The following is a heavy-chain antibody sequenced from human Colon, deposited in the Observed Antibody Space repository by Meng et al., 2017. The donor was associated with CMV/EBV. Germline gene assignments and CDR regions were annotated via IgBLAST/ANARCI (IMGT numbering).Heavy chain of an antibody. Sequence: VSGGSISSGGYYWGWIRQHPGKRLEWIECIYYSGSAYYNPSLKSRVTISVDTSKNQFSLKLSSVTAADTAVYYCARFLGYSYGYDYWGQGTLVTVSS. V-gene: IGHV4-31*02. J-gene: IGHJ4*02. CDR2: IYYSGSA. D-gene: IGHD5-18*01. CDR3: ARFLGYSYGYDY. CDR1: GGSISSGGYY.